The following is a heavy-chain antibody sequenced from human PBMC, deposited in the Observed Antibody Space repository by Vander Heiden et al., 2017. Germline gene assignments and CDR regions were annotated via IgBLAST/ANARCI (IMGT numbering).Heavy chain of an antibody. D-gene: IGHD3-22*01. Sequence: EVQLVESGGGLIQPGGSLRLSCAASAFTVSSHYMSWVRQAPGKGLEWVSVIYSGGSTYYADSVKGRFTISRDNSKNTLYLQMNSLRAEDTAVYYCASVGANYYDSSGYYPVDYWGQGTLVTVSS. V-gene: IGHV3-53*01. CDR1: AFTVSSHY. CDR3: ASVGANYYDSSGYYPVDY. CDR2: IYSGGST. J-gene: IGHJ4*02.